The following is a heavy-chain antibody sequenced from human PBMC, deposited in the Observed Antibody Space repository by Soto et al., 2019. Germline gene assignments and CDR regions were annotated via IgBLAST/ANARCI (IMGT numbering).Heavy chain of an antibody. V-gene: IGHV4-39*01. CDR3: ASTASSTSSPDY. D-gene: IGHD2-2*01. J-gene: IGHJ4*02. Sequence: QLQLQESGPGLVKPSETLSLTCTVSGGSISSSSYYWGWIRQPPGQGLEWIGRIYYSGSTYYNPSLKSRVTISVDTSKNQFSLKLSSVTAADTAVYYCASTASSTSSPDYWGQGTLVTVSS. CDR1: GGSISSSSYY. CDR2: IYYSGST.